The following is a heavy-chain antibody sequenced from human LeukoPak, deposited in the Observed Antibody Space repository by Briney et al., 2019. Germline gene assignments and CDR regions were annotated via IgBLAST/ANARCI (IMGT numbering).Heavy chain of an antibody. J-gene: IGHJ4*02. CDR1: GYTFIDYY. CDR3: ARVHCYGSGTYYPDY. V-gene: IGHV1-2*02. D-gene: IGHD3-10*01. CDR2: INPKNGGT. Sequence: ASVRVSCKGSGYTFIDYYMHWLRQAPGQGLEWMGWINPKNGGTSIAQKFQGRVTMTGDTSISTAYMELSRLRSDDTAVYYCARVHCYGSGTYYPDYWGQGTLVTVSS.